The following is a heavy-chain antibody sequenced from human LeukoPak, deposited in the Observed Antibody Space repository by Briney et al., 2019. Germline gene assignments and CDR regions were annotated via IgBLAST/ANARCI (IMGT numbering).Heavy chain of an antibody. J-gene: IGHJ4*02. CDR2: ISSSGDST. CDR3: AKDREYSYGYFFDY. D-gene: IGHD5-18*01. CDR1: GFTFSSYT. V-gene: IGHV3-23*01. Sequence: PGGSLRLSCATSGFTFSSYTMNWVRQAPGKGLEWVSGISSSGDSTYYADSVKGRFTISRDNSQNTLFLQMNSLRAEDTAVYYCAKDREYSYGYFFDYWGQGTLVTVSS.